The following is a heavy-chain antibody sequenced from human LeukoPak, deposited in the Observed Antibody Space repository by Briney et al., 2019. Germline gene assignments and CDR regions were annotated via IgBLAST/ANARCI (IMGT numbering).Heavy chain of an antibody. V-gene: IGHV3-48*03. Sequence: GGSLTLFCAASGFTFSNYEMNWIRQAPGKGLEWVSYISNGGSTKHYTDSVKGRFTISRDNAKNSLFLQMSSLRAEDTAVYYCARARFSGSLDFDYWGQATLVTVSS. CDR3: ARARFSGSLDFDY. J-gene: IGHJ4*02. D-gene: IGHD1-1*01. CDR1: GFTFSNYE. CDR2: ISNGGSTK.